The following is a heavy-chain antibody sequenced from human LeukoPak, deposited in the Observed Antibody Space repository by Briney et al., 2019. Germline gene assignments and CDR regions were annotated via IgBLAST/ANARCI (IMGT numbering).Heavy chain of an antibody. CDR2: TSGSGGST. J-gene: IGHJ4*02. CDR3: ANVQQLVPENY. V-gene: IGHV3-23*01. D-gene: IGHD6-13*01. Sequence: PGGSLRLSCAASGFTFSSYAMSWVRQAPGKGLEWVSATSGSGGSTYYADSVKGRFTISRDNSKNTLYLQMNSLRAEDTAVYYCANVQQLVPENYWGQGTLVTVSS. CDR1: GFTFSSYA.